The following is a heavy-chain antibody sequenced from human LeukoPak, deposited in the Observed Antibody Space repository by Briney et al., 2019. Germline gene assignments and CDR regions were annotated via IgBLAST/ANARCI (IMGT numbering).Heavy chain of an antibody. V-gene: IGHV3-30*03. CDR1: GFSFRTFG. CDR2: ISYDGSNE. CDR3: ARGAIQISSGWYRFDY. Sequence: GRSLRLSCAASGFSFRTFGMHWVRQAPGKGLEWVAIISYDGSNEAYADSVKGRFSISRDNSKNTLYLQMNSLRAEDTAVYYCARGAIQISSGWYRFDYWGQGTLVTVSS. D-gene: IGHD6-19*01. J-gene: IGHJ4*02.